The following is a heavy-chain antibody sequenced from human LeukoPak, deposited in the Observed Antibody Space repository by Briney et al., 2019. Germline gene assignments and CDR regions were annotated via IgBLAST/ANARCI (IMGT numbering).Heavy chain of an antibody. CDR2: ILTNGDTK. CDR3: ARDFDSGWTFDY. J-gene: IGHJ4*02. V-gene: IGHV3-64*01. CDR1: GFTFANYA. D-gene: IGHD6-19*01. Sequence: PGGPLRLFCVASGFTFANYAMHWVRQAPGKGREYVSSILTNGDTKNYASSVKGRFTIARDNSKNTLYLQMGSLRGDDTAVYYCARDFDSGWTFDYWGLGTLVTVSS.